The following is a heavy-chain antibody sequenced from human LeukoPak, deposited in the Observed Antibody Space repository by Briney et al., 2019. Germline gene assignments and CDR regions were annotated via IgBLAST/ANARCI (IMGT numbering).Heavy chain of an antibody. D-gene: IGHD3-9*01. V-gene: IGHV1-18*01. CDR1: GYTFSDYTFTNYG. CDR3: ARAAYDFLTLAPDPANDF. J-gene: IGHJ4*02. Sequence: ASVKVSCKASGYTFSDYTFTNYGISWVRQAPGQGLEWMGWISTYKSHTNYAQKFQGRVTMITDTSTNTAYMELRSLRSDDTAVYFCARAAYDFLTLAPDPANDFWGQGTLVTVSS. CDR2: ISTYKSHT.